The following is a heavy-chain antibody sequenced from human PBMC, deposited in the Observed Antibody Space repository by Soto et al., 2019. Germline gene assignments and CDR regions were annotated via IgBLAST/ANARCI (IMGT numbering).Heavy chain of an antibody. V-gene: IGHV4-4*07. CDR2: IYTSGST. D-gene: IGHD3-16*01. CDR3: ARSSYTSENYYYYGMDV. Sequence: PSETLSLTCTVSGGSISSYDWSWIRQPAWKGLEWIGRIYTSGSTNYNPSLKSRVTMSVDTSKNQFSLKLSSVTAADTAVYYCARSSYTSENYYYYGMDVWGQGTTVTGSS. CDR1: GGSISSYD. J-gene: IGHJ6*02.